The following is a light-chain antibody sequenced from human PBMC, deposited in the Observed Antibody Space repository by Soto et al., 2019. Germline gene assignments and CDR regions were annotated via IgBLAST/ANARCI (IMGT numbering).Light chain of an antibody. CDR3: GTWDSSLSAGV. CDR1: SSNIGNNY. J-gene: IGLJ3*02. Sequence: QSALTHPPSVSAAPGQKVTISCSGSSSNIGNNYVSWYQQLPGTAPKLLIYDNNKRPSGIPDRFSGSKSGTSATLGITGLQTGDEADYYCGTWDSSLSAGVFGGGTKVTVL. V-gene: IGLV1-51*01. CDR2: DNN.